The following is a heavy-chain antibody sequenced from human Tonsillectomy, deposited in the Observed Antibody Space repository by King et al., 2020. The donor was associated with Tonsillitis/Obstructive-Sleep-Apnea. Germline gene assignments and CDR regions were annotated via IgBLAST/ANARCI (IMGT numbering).Heavy chain of an antibody. J-gene: IGHJ6*02. CDR1: GGSISPYY. D-gene: IGHD2-21*02. Sequence: VQLQESGPGLVKPSETLSLTCTVSGGSISPYYWSWIRQPPGKALEYIGYIYHSGSTNYNPSLKSRVSISVDTSKNQLSLKLRSVTAADTAVYYCARGLHSTYEGVDYGLDVWGQGTTVTVSS. CDR2: IYHSGST. V-gene: IGHV4-59*01. CDR3: ARGLHSTYEGVDYGLDV.